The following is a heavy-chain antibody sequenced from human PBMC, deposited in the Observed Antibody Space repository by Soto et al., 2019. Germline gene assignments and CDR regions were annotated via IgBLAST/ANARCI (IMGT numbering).Heavy chain of an antibody. CDR3: ARDTNYYDSSVMGWFDR. CDR2: INPSGGST. D-gene: IGHD3-22*01. CDR1: GYTFTSYY. V-gene: IGHV1-46*01. Sequence: QVQLVQSGAEVKKPGASVKVSCKASGYTFTSYYMHWVRQAPGQGLEWMGIINPSGGSTSYAQKFQGRVTMTRDTSTSTVYMELSSLRSEDTAVYYCARDTNYYDSSVMGWFDRWGQGTLVTVSS. J-gene: IGHJ5*02.